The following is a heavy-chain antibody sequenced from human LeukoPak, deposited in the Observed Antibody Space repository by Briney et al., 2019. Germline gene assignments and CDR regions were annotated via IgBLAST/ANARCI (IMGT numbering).Heavy chain of an antibody. CDR1: GFTFSSYA. CDR2: ISGSGGST. D-gene: IGHD3-22*01. CDR3: ARETYITMIRSPGYYYYGMDV. J-gene: IGHJ6*02. Sequence: GGSLRLSCAASGFTFSSYAMSWVRQAPGKGLEWVSAISGSGGSTYYADSVKGRFTIPRDNSKNTLYLQMNSLRAEDTAVYYCARETYITMIRSPGYYYYGMDVWGQGTTVTVSS. V-gene: IGHV3-23*01.